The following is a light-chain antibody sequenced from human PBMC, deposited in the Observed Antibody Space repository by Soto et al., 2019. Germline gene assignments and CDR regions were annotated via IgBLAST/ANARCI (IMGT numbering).Light chain of an antibody. CDR3: QQYNSHLT. CDR1: QRISSW. J-gene: IGKJ1*01. CDR2: DAS. V-gene: IGKV1-5*01. Sequence: DIQMTQFPSTLSASVGDRVTITCRASQRISSWLAWYKQKPGKATKLLIYDASSLESGVPSRFSGSGSGTEFTLTISSLRPDDFATYYFQQYNSHLTFGQGTTVDIK.